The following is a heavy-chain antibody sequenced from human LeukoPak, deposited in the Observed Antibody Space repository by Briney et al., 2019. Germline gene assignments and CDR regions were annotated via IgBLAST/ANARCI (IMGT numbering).Heavy chain of an antibody. CDR3: ARIVPLWFGELLIGGDYFDY. J-gene: IGHJ4*02. CDR1: GYTFTSYG. CDR2: ISAYNGNT. Sequence: GASVTVSCKASGYTFTSYGISWVRQAPGQGLEWMGSISAYNGNTNYAQKLQGRVTMTTDTSTSTAYMELRSLRSDDTAVYYCARIVPLWFGELLIGGDYFDYWGQGTLVTVSS. V-gene: IGHV1-18*01. D-gene: IGHD3-10*01.